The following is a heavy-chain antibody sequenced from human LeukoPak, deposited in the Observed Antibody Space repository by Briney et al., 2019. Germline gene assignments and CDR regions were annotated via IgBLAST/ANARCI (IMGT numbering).Heavy chain of an antibody. J-gene: IGHJ4*02. V-gene: IGHV4-4*07. Sequence: SETLSLTCTVSGGSISDYYWSWIRQPAGKGLEWIGRIYTTGSTDYNPSLKSRVTMSVDTSKNQFSLKLSSVTAADTAVYYCARGLPAAGDFDFWGQGTLVTVPS. CDR2: IYTTGST. CDR3: ARGLPAAGDFDF. D-gene: IGHD6-13*01. CDR1: GGSISDYY.